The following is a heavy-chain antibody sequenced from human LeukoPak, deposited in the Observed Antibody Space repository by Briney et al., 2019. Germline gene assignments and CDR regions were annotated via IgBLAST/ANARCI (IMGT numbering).Heavy chain of an antibody. Sequence: SETLSLTCAVSGGSISGWYWSWIRQPPGKGLEWIGHIYDSGTTNYNPSLKTRVSMSVDSSKNQFSLKLSSVSAADTAIYYCARGVPTGIDYFDYWGQGTLATVSS. J-gene: IGHJ4*02. CDR2: IYDSGTT. D-gene: IGHD1-1*01. V-gene: IGHV4-59*12. CDR3: ARGVPTGIDYFDY. CDR1: GGSISGWY.